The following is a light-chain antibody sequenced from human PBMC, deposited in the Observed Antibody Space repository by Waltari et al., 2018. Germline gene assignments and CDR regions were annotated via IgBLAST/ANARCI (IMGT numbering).Light chain of an antibody. V-gene: IGLV2-14*01. CDR1: SSDVGCYTF. CDR3: CSYTTTTTVV. CDR2: VVT. Sequence: QSALTQPASVSVSPGPSITISCHGTSSDVGCYTFVACYQQQPGKAPKLMIYVVTNRPSGVSNCFSCSKSGNTASLTISGLLAEDEADYYCCSYTTTTTVVFGGGTKLTVL. J-gene: IGLJ3*02.